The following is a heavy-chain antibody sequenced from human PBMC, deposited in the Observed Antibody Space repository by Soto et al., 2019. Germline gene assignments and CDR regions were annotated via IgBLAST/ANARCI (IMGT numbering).Heavy chain of an antibody. CDR1: GGSIISSSYY. J-gene: IGHJ4*02. CDR2: IYYSGST. V-gene: IGHV4-39*01. Sequence: AETLSLTCTVSGGSIISSSYYWFGMRQRPGKGLEWIGSIYYSGSTYYNPSLKSRVTISVDTSKNQFSLKLSSVTAADTAVYYCARLCYYDSSGSFDYWGQGTLVTVSS. CDR3: ARLCYYDSSGSFDY. D-gene: IGHD3-22*01.